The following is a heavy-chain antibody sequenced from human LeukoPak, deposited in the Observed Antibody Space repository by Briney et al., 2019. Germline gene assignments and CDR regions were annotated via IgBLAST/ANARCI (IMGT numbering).Heavy chain of an antibody. V-gene: IGHV4-39*01. Sequence: SETLSLTCTVSGGSISSSSYYWGWIRQPPGKGLEWIGSIYYSRSTYYNPSLKSRVTISVDTSKNQFSLKLRSVTAADTAVYYCARRFLEWLGENGWFDPWGQGTLVTVSS. D-gene: IGHD3-3*01. CDR3: ARRFLEWLGENGWFDP. CDR2: IYYSRST. J-gene: IGHJ5*02. CDR1: GGSISSSSYY.